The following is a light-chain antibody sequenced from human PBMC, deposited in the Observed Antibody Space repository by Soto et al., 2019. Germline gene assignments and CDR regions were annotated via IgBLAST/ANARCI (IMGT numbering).Light chain of an antibody. CDR2: EAS. J-gene: IGKJ5*01. CDR1: QRVRSC. Sequence: DIQMTQSPATLSASVGDRVTIACRASQRVRSCLAGDQQKPGTAPKLLRVEASRLERVGPSRFSGSGAGTYFTLTSGSLHPEDFATYYCPHFNRDTRTFGRGTRLEIK. CDR3: PHFNRDTRT. V-gene: IGKV1-5*01.